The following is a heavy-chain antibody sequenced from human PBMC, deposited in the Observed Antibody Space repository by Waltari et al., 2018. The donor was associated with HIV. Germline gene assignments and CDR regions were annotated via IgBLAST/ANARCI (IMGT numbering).Heavy chain of an antibody. V-gene: IGHV4-34*02. CDR1: NASFDYYY. CDR2: DKYEGKR. D-gene: IGHD1-1*01. J-gene: IGHJ6*02. Sequence: QAQLKQWGAGLVKPSGTLSVTCAVYNASFDYYYWNWVRQATGQGLEWIGEDKYEGKRLYDPACEKRASTFLDAANRQFALRVPSAIAADTAVYFCVRGPNWQLDGLDVWGRGTTVIVSS. CDR3: VRGPNWQLDGLDV.